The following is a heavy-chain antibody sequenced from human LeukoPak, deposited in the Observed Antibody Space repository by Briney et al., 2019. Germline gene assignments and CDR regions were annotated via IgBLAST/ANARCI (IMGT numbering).Heavy chain of an antibody. CDR3: ARHSCASSTSCSAYFQY. CDR1: GGSISSYY. D-gene: IGHD2-2*01. CDR2: IYYSGNT. Sequence: SETLSLTCTVSGGSISSYYWSWIRQPPGRGLEWIGYIYYSGNTNYSPSLKSRVTLSVDTSKNQFSLRLSSVTAADTALYYCARHSCASSTSCSAYFQYWGQGTLVTVSS. J-gene: IGHJ1*01. V-gene: IGHV4-59*08.